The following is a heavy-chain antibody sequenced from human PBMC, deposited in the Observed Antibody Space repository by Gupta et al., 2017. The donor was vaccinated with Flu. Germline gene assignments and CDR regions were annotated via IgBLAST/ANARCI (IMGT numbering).Heavy chain of an antibody. CDR1: GGSISSSSYY. CDR2: IYYSGST. CDR3: ATQTYIVVDPDQIDY. J-gene: IGHJ4*02. D-gene: IGHD2-2*01. Sequence: QLQLQESGPGLVKPSETLSLTCTVSGGSISSSSYYWGWIRQPPGKGLEWIGSIYYSGSTYYNPSLKSRVTISVDTSKNQFSLKLSSVTAADTAVYYCATQTYIVVDPDQIDYWGQGTLVTVSS. V-gene: IGHV4-39*01.